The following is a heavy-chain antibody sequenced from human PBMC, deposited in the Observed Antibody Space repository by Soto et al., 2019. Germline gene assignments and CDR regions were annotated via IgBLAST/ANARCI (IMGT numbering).Heavy chain of an antibody. V-gene: IGHV2-5*01. CDR3: AHSDGGYEIRYFDF. CDR2: IYYNDDR. J-gene: IGHJ4*02. D-gene: IGHD5-12*01. Sequence: SGPTRVNPTPPLTLTCTFSGCSFTTAGVAVGWIRQTPGGALEWLTLIYYNDDRRFSPSLKTRLTITGDTSKNQVVLSLTNVDPGDTATYFCAHSDGGYEIRYFDFWGQGIPVTVSS. CDR1: GCSFTTAGVA.